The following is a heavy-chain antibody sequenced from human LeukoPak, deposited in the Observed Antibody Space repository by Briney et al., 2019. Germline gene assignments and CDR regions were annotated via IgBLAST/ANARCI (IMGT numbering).Heavy chain of an antibody. CDR2: SSAYNGDG. J-gene: IGHJ6*03. V-gene: IGHV1-18*01. Sequence: ASVKVSCQASGYNFITIATSWVRQAPGQGLEWMGWSSAYNGDGNFVQKFQGRVTMTTYTSTNTAYMELRSLRYDDTAVYYCARGGPWVVATINDYYLDVWGKGTTVTVSS. D-gene: IGHD5-24*01. CDR3: ARGGPWVVATINDYYLDV. CDR1: GYNFITIA.